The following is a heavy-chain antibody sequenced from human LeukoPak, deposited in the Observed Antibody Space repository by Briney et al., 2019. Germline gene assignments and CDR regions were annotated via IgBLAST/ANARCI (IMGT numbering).Heavy chain of an antibody. V-gene: IGHV3-7*01. Sequence: PGGSLRLSCAASGFTFSSYWMSWVRQAPGKGLEWVANIKQDGSEKYYVDSVKGRFTISRDNAKNSLYLQMNSLRAEDTAVYYCARDVPLGITMIVVENNYYMDVWGKGTTVTISS. CDR3: ARDVPLGITMIVVENNYYMDV. D-gene: IGHD3-22*01. J-gene: IGHJ6*03. CDR1: GFTFSSYW. CDR2: IKQDGSEK.